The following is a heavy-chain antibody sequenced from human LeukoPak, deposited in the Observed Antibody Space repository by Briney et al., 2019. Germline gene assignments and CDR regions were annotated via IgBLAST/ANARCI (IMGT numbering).Heavy chain of an antibody. Sequence: GGSLRLSCAASGFTFSSYIMNWVCQAPGKGLEWVSSISSSSSYIYYADSVKGRFTISRDNAKNSLYLQMNSLRAEDTAVYYCASLVQDIVVVPAAIEKLGWGQGTLVTVSS. J-gene: IGHJ4*02. CDR2: ISSSSSYI. V-gene: IGHV3-21*01. CDR3: ASLVQDIVVVPAAIEKLG. CDR1: GFTFSSYI. D-gene: IGHD2-2*01.